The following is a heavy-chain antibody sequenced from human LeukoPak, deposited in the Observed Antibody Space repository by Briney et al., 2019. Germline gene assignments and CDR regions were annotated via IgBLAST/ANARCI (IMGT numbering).Heavy chain of an antibody. J-gene: IGHJ4*02. Sequence: GGSLRLSCAASGFTFSSYSMNWVRQAPGKGLEWVSSISSSSSYIYYADSVKGRFTISRDNAKNSLYLQMNSLRAEDTALYYCARANPITMIVVDWGQGTLVTVSS. CDR1: GFTFSSYS. CDR3: ARANPITMIVVD. V-gene: IGHV3-21*04. CDR2: ISSSSSYI. D-gene: IGHD3-22*01.